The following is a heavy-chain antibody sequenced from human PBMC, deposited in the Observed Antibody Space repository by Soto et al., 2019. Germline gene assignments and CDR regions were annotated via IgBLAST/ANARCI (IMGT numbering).Heavy chain of an antibody. J-gene: IGHJ4*02. CDR2: IYYSGST. Sequence: LSLTCTVSGGSISSYYWSWIRQPPGKGLEWIGYIYYSGSTNYNPSLKSRVTISVDTSKNQFSLKLSSVTAADTAVYYCARHLHRITSSQVWGQGTLVTVSS. D-gene: IGHD3-3*01. CDR3: ARHLHRITSSQV. V-gene: IGHV4-59*08. CDR1: GGSISSYY.